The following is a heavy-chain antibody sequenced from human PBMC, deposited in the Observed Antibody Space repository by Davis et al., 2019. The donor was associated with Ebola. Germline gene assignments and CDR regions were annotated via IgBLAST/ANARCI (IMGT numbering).Heavy chain of an antibody. D-gene: IGHD6-19*01. J-gene: IGHJ4*02. CDR3: ARSIAVAGADDY. CDR2: IDPSDSNT. Sequence: GESLKISCKGSGYYFTSHWNSWVRQMPGRGPEWMGRIDPSDSNTNYSPSFPGHVTISVDKSISTVYLQWNSLKASDTAMYYCARSIAVAGADDYWGQGTLVTVSS. CDR1: GYYFTSHW. V-gene: IGHV5-10-1*01.